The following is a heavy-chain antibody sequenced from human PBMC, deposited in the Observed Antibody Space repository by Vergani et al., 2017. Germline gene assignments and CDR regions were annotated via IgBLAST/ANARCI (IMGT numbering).Heavy chain of an antibody. J-gene: IGHJ3*02. D-gene: IGHD3-10*01. Sequence: EVQLLESGGGLVQPGGSLRLSCAASGFTFSSYAMSWDRQAPGKGLEWVSAISGSGGSTYYADSVKGRFTISRDNSKNTLYLQMNSLRAEDTAVYYCAKAASITMVRGAGDAFDIWGQGTMVTVSS. CDR2: ISGSGGST. CDR3: AKAASITMVRGAGDAFDI. CDR1: GFTFSSYA. V-gene: IGHV3-23*01.